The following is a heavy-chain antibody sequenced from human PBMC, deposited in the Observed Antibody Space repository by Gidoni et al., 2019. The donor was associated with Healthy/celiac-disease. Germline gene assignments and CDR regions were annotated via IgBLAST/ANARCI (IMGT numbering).Heavy chain of an antibody. V-gene: IGHV4-34*01. Sequence: QVQLQQWGAGLLKPSETLSLTCAVYGGSFSGYYWSWFRQPPGKGLEWIGEINHSGSTNYNPSLKSRVTISVDTSKNQFSLKLSSVTAADTAVYYCARYRLVRGYYYYYYMDVWGKGTTVTVSS. D-gene: IGHD6-6*01. CDR1: GGSFSGYY. CDR2: INHSGST. CDR3: ARYRLVRGYYYYYYMDV. J-gene: IGHJ6*03.